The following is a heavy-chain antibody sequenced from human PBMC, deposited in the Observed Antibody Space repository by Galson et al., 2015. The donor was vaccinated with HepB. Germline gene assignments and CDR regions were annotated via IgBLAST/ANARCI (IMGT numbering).Heavy chain of an antibody. J-gene: IGHJ6*02. Sequence: SVKVSCKASGYTFTGYYMHWVRQAPGQGLEWMGWINPNSGGTNYAQKFQGRVTMTRDTSISTAYMELSRLRSDDTAVYYCARGLDRYYYHYYGMDVWGQGTTVTVSS. V-gene: IGHV1-2*02. CDR1: GYTFTGYY. CDR3: ARGLDRYYYHYYGMDV. CDR2: INPNSGGT.